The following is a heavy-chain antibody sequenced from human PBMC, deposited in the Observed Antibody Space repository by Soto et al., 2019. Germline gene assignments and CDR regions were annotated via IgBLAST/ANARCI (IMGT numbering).Heavy chain of an antibody. D-gene: IGHD6-19*01. CDR2: IIPIFGTA. J-gene: IGHJ4*02. Sequence: EASVKVSCKASGGTFSSYAISWVRQAPGQGLEWMGGIIPIFGTANYAQKFQGRVTITADESTSTAYMELSSLRSEDTAVYYCARGSSGWPHFDYWGQGTLVTVSS. CDR3: ARGSSGWPHFDY. CDR1: GGTFSSYA. V-gene: IGHV1-69*13.